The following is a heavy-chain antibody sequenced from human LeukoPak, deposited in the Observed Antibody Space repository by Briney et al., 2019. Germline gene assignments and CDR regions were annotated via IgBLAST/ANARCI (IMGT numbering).Heavy chain of an antibody. Sequence: SETLSLTCAVYGGSFSGYYWSWIRQPPGKGLEGIGEINHSGSTNYNPSLTSRVTISVDTSKNQFSLKLSSVTAADTAVYYCARRSSGTRSFAYWGQGTLVTVSS. V-gene: IGHV4-34*01. D-gene: IGHD3-22*01. CDR3: ARRSSGTRSFAY. CDR1: GGSFSGYY. CDR2: INHSGST. J-gene: IGHJ4*02.